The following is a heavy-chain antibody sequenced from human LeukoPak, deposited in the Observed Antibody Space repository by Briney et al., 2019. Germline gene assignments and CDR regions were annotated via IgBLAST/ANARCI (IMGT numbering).Heavy chain of an antibody. Sequence: PGGSLRLSCAASGFTFSDYYMTWIRQAPGKVLEWVSYLSGSGASTFYADSVKGRFTISRDNAKNTFYLQMNNLSAGDTAVYYCAREKGGLVPFDYWGQGTLVTVSS. CDR3: AREKGGLVPFDY. J-gene: IGHJ4*02. CDR2: LSGSGAST. V-gene: IGHV3-11*01. D-gene: IGHD6-19*01. CDR1: GFTFSDYY.